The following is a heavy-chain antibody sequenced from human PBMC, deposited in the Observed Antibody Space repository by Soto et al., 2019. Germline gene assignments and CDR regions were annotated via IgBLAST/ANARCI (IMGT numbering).Heavy chain of an antibody. V-gene: IGHV1-3*01. CDR1: GYTFTSYA. J-gene: IGHJ3*02. Sequence: ASVKVSCKASGYTFTSYAMHWVRQAPGQRLEWMGWINAGNGNTKYSQKSQGRVTITRDTSASTAYMELSSLGSEDTAVYYCARNELYYDFWSGNRGAAFDIWGQGTMVTVSS. D-gene: IGHD3-3*01. CDR2: INAGNGNT. CDR3: ARNELYYDFWSGNRGAAFDI.